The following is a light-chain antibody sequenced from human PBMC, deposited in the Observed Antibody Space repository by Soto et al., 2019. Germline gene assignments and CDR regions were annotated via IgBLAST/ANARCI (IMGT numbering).Light chain of an antibody. CDR1: QSISGSY. CDR3: QQYGVSPQS. Sequence: EIVLTQSPGTLSLSPGVRVTLSCRASQSISGSYLAWYQQKRGQAPRLLVYGATTRATGIPDRFSGSGSGSDFTLTISRLEPEDFAVYFCQQYGVSPQSFGPGTKVDIK. CDR2: GAT. J-gene: IGKJ3*01. V-gene: IGKV3-20*01.